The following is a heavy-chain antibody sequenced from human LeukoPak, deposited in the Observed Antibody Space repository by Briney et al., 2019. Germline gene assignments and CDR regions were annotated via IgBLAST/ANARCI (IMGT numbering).Heavy chain of an antibody. D-gene: IGHD6-13*01. CDR1: GGSISSGDDY. V-gene: IGHV4-30-4*01. CDR3: ASLYSSSWGWFDP. Sequence: SETLSLTCTVSGGSISSGDDYWSWIRQPPGKGLEWIGYIYYSGSTYYNPSLKSRVTISVDTSKNQFSLKLSSVTAADTAVYYCASLYSSSWGWFDPWGQGTLVTVSS. CDR2: IYYSGST. J-gene: IGHJ5*02.